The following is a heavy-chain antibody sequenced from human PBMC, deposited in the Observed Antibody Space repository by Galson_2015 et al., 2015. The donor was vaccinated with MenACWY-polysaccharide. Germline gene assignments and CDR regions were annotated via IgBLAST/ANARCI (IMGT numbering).Heavy chain of an antibody. V-gene: IGHV1-2*06. D-gene: IGHD3-22*01. CDR3: ARDESYCDSSGYYYFDY. Sequence: SVKVSCKASGYTFTDYYIHWVRQAPGQGLEWMGRINPNSGGTNYAQKFQGRVTMTRDTSISTAYMELSRLTSDDTAVYYCARDESYCDSSGYYYFDYWGQGTLVTVSS. CDR2: INPNSGGT. J-gene: IGHJ4*02. CDR1: GYTFTDYY.